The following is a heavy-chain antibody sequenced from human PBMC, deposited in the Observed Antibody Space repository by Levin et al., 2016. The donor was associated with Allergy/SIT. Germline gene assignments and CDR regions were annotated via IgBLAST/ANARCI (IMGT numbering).Heavy chain of an antibody. V-gene: IGHV4-31*02. CDR2: IYYSGST. CDR3: AGSPVGYCTNGVCLSSWWFDP. J-gene: IGHJ5*02. Sequence: RQAPGKGLEWIGYIYYSGSTYYNPSLKSRVTISVDTSKNQFSLKLSSVTAADTAVYYCAGSPVGYCTNGVCLSSWWFDPWGQGTLVTVSS. D-gene: IGHD2-8*01.